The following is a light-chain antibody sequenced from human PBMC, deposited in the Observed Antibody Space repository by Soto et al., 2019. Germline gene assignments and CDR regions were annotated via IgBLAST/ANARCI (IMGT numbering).Light chain of an antibody. CDR3: QQYGTSPAT. V-gene: IGKV3-20*01. CDR1: QSVSSSY. J-gene: IGKJ1*01. CDR2: GAS. Sequence: IMLTQSPGTLSLPPGERATLSSRAIQSVSSSYLAWYQQKPGQAPRLLIYGASSRATGIPERFSGSGSGTDFTLTISRLEPEDFAVYYCQQYGTSPATFGQGTKVDI.